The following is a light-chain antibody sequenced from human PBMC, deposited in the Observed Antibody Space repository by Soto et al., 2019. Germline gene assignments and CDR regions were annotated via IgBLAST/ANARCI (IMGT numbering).Light chain of an antibody. CDR3: QQRSDWPST. Sequence: DIVLTQSPATLSLSPGERATLSCRASQSVSRYLAWYQQKPGQAPRLLIYDASNRATGIPARFSGSGSGTDFTLTISTLQPEDFAVYYCQQRSDWPSTFRGRTKVEI. CDR2: DAS. J-gene: IGKJ4*01. V-gene: IGKV3-11*01. CDR1: QSVSRY.